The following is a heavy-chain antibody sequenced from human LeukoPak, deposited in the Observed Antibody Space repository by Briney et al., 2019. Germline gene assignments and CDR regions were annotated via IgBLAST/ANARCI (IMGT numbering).Heavy chain of an antibody. V-gene: IGHV3-21*01. Sequence: GGSLRLSCAASGFTFSSYSVNWVRQAPGKGLEWVSSISSSSSYIYYADSVKGRFTISRDNAKNSLYLQMNSLRAEDTAVYYCARGPLGAATYYFDYWGQGTLVTVSS. D-gene: IGHD3-10*01. CDR2: ISSSSSYI. CDR3: ARGPLGAATYYFDY. J-gene: IGHJ4*02. CDR1: GFTFSSYS.